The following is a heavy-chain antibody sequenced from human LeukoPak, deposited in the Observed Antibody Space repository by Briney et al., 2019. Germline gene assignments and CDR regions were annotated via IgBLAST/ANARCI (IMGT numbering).Heavy chain of an antibody. CDR3: ARESATAGDPTADY. CDR2: IYTSGST. J-gene: IGHJ4*02. CDR1: GGSISSYY. V-gene: IGHV4-4*07. D-gene: IGHD2-21*02. Sequence: PETLSLTCTVSGGSISSYYWSWIRQPAGKGLEWIGRIYTSGSTNYNPSLKSRVTMSVDTSKNQFSLKLSSVTAADTAVYYCARESATAGDPTADYWGQGTLVTVSS.